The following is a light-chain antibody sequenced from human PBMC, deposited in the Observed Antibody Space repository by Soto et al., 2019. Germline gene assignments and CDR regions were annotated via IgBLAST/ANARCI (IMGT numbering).Light chain of an antibody. CDR1: QSVNNN. V-gene: IGKV3-15*01. CDR3: QQDNNWPLT. CDR2: GAS. Sequence: EIVMTQSPATLSVSPGERATLSCRASQSVNNNLAWYQQKPGHAPRLLIYGASARATGIPARFSGSWSGTEFTLTISSLQSEDFAVYYCQQDNNWPLTFGGGTKVEIK. J-gene: IGKJ4*01.